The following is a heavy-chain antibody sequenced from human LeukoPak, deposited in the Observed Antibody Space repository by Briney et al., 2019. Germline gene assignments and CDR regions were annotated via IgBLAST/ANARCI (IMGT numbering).Heavy chain of an antibody. J-gene: IGHJ6*02. CDR3: AMSGYCTSSSCYYYYGMDV. D-gene: IGHD2-2*03. Sequence: GASVKVSCKASGYTFSGYYTHWVRQAPGQGLEWMGWINPNSGGTNYAQKFQGRVTMTRDTSISTVYMELSRLSSDDTAVYYCAMSGYCTSSSCYYYYGMDVWGQGTTVTVSS. V-gene: IGHV1-2*02. CDR1: GYTFSGYY. CDR2: INPNSGGT.